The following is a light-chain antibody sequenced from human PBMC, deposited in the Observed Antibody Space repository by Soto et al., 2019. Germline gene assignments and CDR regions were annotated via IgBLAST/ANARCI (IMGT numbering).Light chain of an antibody. Sequence: QSVLTQPASVSGSPGQSITISCTGTSSDVGGYNYVSWYQQHPGKAPKLMIYEVINRPSGVSSRFSGSKSGNTASLTISGLQAEDEADYYCSSFADTNNSVFGRGTKVTVL. V-gene: IGLV2-14*01. CDR2: EVI. CDR1: SSDVGGYNY. J-gene: IGLJ1*01. CDR3: SSFADTNNSV.